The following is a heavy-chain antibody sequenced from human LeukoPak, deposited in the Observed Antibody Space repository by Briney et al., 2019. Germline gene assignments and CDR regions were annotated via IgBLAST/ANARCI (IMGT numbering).Heavy chain of an antibody. CDR2: IYHSGRA. CDR1: GFTVSNNY. Sequence: KSGGSLRLSCAASGFTVSNNYMSWVRQVPGKGLEWIGNIYHSGRAFYKSSLKSRVTMSVETSKNQFSLNLTSVTAADTAVYFCARVSAHGICDSWGRGTLVTVSS. CDR3: ARVSAHGICDS. J-gene: IGHJ4*02. D-gene: IGHD5/OR15-5a*01. V-gene: IGHV4-38-2*01.